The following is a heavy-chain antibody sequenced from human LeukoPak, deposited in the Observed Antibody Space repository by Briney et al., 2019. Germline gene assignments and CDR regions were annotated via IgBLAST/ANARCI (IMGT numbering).Heavy chain of an antibody. J-gene: IGHJ6*03. Sequence: ASVKVSCKPSGHSLTGHYMHWVRQAPGQGLEWMGWINPNSGGTSFAQKFQGRVTMTRDTSISTAYMELTRLRSDDTAVYYCARGGLRVMVYRLYYMDVWGKGTTVTVS. CDR1: GHSLTGHY. D-gene: IGHD2-8*01. CDR3: ARGGLRVMVYRLYYMDV. V-gene: IGHV1-2*02. CDR2: INPNSGGT.